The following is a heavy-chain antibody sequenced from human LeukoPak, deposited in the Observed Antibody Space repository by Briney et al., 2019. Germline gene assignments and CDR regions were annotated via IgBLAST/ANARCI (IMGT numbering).Heavy chain of an antibody. D-gene: IGHD3-22*01. CDR2: IWYDGSNK. CDR1: GFTFSSYG. CDR3: ARDYYDSSGYEDHWFDP. Sequence: PGGSLRLSCAASGFTFSSYGMHWVRQAPGKGLEWVAVIWYDGSNKYYADSVKGRFTISRDNSKNTLYLQMNSLRAEDTAVYYCARDYYDSSGYEDHWFDPWGQGTLVTVSS. J-gene: IGHJ5*02. V-gene: IGHV3-33*01.